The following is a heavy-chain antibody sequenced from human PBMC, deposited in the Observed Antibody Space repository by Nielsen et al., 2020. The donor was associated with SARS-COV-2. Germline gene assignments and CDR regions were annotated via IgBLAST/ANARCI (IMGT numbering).Heavy chain of an antibody. D-gene: IGHD7-27*01. J-gene: IGHJ2*01. V-gene: IGHV4-34*01. CDR1: GGSFSGYY. CDR2: INHSGST. CDR3: ARGRPAGDPRRSYWYFDL. Sequence: GSLRLSCAVYGGSFSGYYWSWIRQPPGKGLEWIGEINHSGSTNYNPSLKSRVTISVDTSKNQFSLKLSSVTAADTAVYYCARGRPAGDPRRSYWYFDLWGRGTLVTVSS.